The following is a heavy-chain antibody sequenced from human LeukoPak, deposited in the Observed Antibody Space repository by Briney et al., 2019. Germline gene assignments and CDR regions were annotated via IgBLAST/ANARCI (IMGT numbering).Heavy chain of an antibody. CDR3: ARPDYGGNRGAFDI. J-gene: IGHJ3*02. V-gene: IGHV1-18*01. CDR2: ISAYNGKT. Sequence: ASVKVSCKASGHTFTSYGISWVRQAPGQGLEWMGWISAYNGKTDYAQKFQGRVTMTTDTSTSTAYMELRSLRSDDTAVYYCARPDYGGNRGAFDIWGQGTMVTVSS. D-gene: IGHD4-23*01. CDR1: GHTFTSYG.